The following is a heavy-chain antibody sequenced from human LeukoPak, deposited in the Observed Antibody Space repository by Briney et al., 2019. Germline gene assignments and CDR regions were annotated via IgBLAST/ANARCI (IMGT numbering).Heavy chain of an antibody. J-gene: IGHJ3*02. V-gene: IGHV3-23*01. CDR2: ISGTGSNT. Sequence: AGSLRLSCAASGFTFSNFAMNWVRQAPGQGLEWVSAISGTGSNTFYTDSVTGRFTISRDNSKNTLYVQMNSLRAEDTGVYYCAKTVGYYDTSDLYRPDVFDIWGQGTVVTVSS. CDR3: AKTVGYYDTSDLYRPDVFDI. CDR1: GFTFSNFA. D-gene: IGHD3-22*01.